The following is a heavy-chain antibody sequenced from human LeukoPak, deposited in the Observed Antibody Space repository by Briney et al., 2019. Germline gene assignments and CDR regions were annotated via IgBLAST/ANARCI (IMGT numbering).Heavy chain of an antibody. Sequence: GGSLRLSCVASGFTFSSYAMSWVRQAPGKGLEWVSAISGSGGSTYYADSVKGRFTISRDNSKNTLYLQMNSLRAEDTAVYYCAKDLDIPPITMATGIFDYWGQGTLVTVSS. J-gene: IGHJ4*02. CDR1: GFTFSSYA. V-gene: IGHV3-23*01. CDR3: AKDLDIPPITMATGIFDY. CDR2: ISGSGGST. D-gene: IGHD3-10*01.